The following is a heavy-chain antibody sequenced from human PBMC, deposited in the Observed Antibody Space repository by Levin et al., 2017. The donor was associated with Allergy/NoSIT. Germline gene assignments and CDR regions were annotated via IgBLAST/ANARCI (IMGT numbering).Heavy chain of an antibody. J-gene: IGHJ5*01. D-gene: IGHD6-19*01. V-gene: IGHV3-74*03. CDR1: GFTFSSSW. Sequence: GGSLRLSCAVPGFTFSSSWMHWVRQAPGKGLVWVSRINSDGTSPTYADSVKGRFTIPRDIAKDTLFLQMDSLRAEDTAVYYCARGWGSSGWFDYWGQGTLVTVAS. CDR2: INSDGTSP. CDR3: ARGWGSSGWFDY.